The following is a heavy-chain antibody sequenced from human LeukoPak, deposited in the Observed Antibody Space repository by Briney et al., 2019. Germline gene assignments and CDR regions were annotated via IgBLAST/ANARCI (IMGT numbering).Heavy chain of an antibody. CDR2: FYYSGST. V-gene: IGHV4-39*01. D-gene: IGHD5-24*01. CDR1: GGSISSSSYY. CDR3: ARLPGDGYYRFGY. J-gene: IGHJ4*02. Sequence: SETLSLTCTVSGGSISSSSYYWGWIRQPPGKGLEWIGSFYYSGSTYYNPSLKSRVTISVDTSTNQFSLKLSSVTAADTAVYYCARLPGDGYYRFGYWGQGTLVTVSS.